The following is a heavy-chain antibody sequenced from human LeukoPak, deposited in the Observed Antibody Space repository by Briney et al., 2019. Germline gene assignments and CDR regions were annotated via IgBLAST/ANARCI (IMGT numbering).Heavy chain of an antibody. Sequence: GGSLRLSCAASGFTFSSYAMGWVRQAPGKGLEWVSAISGSGGSTYYADSVKGRFTISRDNSKNTLYLQMNSLRAEDTAVYYCAKGGYCSSTSCLYYYYYYMDVWGKGTTVTVSS. CDR3: AKGGYCSSTSCLYYYYYYMDV. V-gene: IGHV3-23*01. J-gene: IGHJ6*03. CDR2: ISGSGGST. CDR1: GFTFSSYA. D-gene: IGHD2-2*01.